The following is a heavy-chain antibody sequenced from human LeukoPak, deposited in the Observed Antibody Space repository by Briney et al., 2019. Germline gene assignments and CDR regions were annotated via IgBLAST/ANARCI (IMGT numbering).Heavy chain of an antibody. V-gene: IGHV3-48*01. CDR2: ISSSSSTI. Sequence: GGSPRLSCAASGFTFSSYCMNWVRQAPGKGLEWVSYISSSSSTIYYADSVKGRFTISRDNAKNSLYLQMNSLRAEDTAVYYCAREGRNYFDYWGQGALVTVSS. J-gene: IGHJ4*02. CDR1: GFTFSSYC. D-gene: IGHD1-14*01. CDR3: AREGRNYFDY.